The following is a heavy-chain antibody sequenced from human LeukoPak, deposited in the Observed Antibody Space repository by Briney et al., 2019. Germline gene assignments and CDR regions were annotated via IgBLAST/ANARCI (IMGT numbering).Heavy chain of an antibody. CDR2: IYYSGST. D-gene: IGHD2-15*01. Sequence: SQTLSLTCAVSGGSISSGGYSWSWIRQPPGKGLEWIGYIYYSGSTYYNPSLKSRVTISVDTSKNQFSLKLSSVTAADTAVYYCARNSCPSGTCYDNRGYFDYWGQGTLVTVSS. CDR3: ARNSCPSGTCYDNRGYFDY. V-gene: IGHV4-30-4*07. J-gene: IGHJ4*02. CDR1: GGSISSGGYS.